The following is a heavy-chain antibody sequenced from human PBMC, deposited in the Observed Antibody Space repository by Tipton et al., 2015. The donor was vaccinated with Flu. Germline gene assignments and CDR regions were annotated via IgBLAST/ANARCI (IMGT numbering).Heavy chain of an antibody. CDR2: IYYSGRT. V-gene: IGHV4-39*01. J-gene: IGHJ4*02. Sequence: TLSLTRTVFGDSISRSSYYWGWIRQPPGKGLEWIGNIYYSGRTYYNPPLKSRVTMSVDTSKNQFSLNLRSVTAADTAVYYCARDFIAATGTGYWGRGTLVTVSS. CDR1: GDSISRSSYY. CDR3: ARDFIAATGTGY. D-gene: IGHD6-13*01.